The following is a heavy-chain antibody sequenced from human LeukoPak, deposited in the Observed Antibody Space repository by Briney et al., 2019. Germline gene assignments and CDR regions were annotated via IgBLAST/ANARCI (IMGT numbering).Heavy chain of an antibody. D-gene: IGHD3-10*01. V-gene: IGHV4-59*01. Sequence: PSETLSLTCTVSGGSISSYYWSWIRQPPGKGLEWIGYIYYSGSTNYNPSLKSRVTISVDTSKNQFSLKLSSVTAADTAVYYCAREKTYYYGSGSQYYYYYYMDVWGKGTTVTISS. CDR3: AREKTYYYGSGSQYYYYYYMDV. CDR1: GGSISSYY. J-gene: IGHJ6*03. CDR2: IYYSGST.